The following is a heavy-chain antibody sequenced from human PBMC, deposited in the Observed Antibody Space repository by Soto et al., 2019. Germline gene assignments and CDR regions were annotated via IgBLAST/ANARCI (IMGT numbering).Heavy chain of an antibody. CDR1: GFTFSNAW. D-gene: IGHD5-12*01. J-gene: IGHJ4*02. CDR2: VKSKTDGGTI. CDR3: IGTYSGSSMRFDY. Sequence: EVQLVESGGGLVKPGGSLRLSCAASGFTFSNAWMTWVRQAPGKGLEWVGRVKSKTDGGTIDYAAPVKDRFTISRDDSKNTLYLQMNSLKTEDPPVYYCIGTYSGSSMRFDYWGQGTLVTVSS. V-gene: IGHV3-15*01.